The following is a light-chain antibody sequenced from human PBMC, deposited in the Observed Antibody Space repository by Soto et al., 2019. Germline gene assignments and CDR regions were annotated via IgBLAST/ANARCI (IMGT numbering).Light chain of an antibody. Sequence: EFVFTQSPCTLSLSPGQRAILSCRASQSVRSGNLAWYQQKPGQAPRLLIYGTSNRATGIPDRFSGSGSGTDFTLTISRLEREDFAVYYCHQYGSSPKTFGQGTKVDIK. CDR2: GTS. J-gene: IGKJ1*01. CDR3: HQYGSSPKT. CDR1: QSVRSGN. V-gene: IGKV3-20*01.